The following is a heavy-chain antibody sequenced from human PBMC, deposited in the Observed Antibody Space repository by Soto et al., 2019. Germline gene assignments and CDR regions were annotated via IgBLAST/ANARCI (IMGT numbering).Heavy chain of an antibody. CDR1: GCTFISYY. CDR3: ARAYPSSSTLGWSDP. Sequence: ASVKVSCKASGCTFISYYVYWVRRAPGQGLEWMGTINPRDGSTSYAQKFQGRVIMTRDTSTSIVYMELSSLRSEDTAFYYCARAYPSSSTLGWSDPWGQGTLVTVSS. CDR2: INPRDGST. J-gene: IGHJ5*02. D-gene: IGHD2-2*01. V-gene: IGHV1-46*01.